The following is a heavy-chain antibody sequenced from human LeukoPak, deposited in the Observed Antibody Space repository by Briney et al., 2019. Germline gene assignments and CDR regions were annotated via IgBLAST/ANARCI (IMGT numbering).Heavy chain of an antibody. CDR1: GYTFTSYR. D-gene: IGHD6-13*01. J-gene: IGHJ4*02. Sequence: LGESLKISCQGSGYTFTSYRIGWVRQRPGYGLEWMGFIYSLDSDTTYSPSFQGQVTFSVARSIRTAFLQWKTLRASDTAIYYCARHKTVPGTSELRTFDSGGRGTLVSVSS. CDR2: IYSLDSDT. V-gene: IGHV5-51*01. CDR3: ARHKTVPGTSELRTFDS.